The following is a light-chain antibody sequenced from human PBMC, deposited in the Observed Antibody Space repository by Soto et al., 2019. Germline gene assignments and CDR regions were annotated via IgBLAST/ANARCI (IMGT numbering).Light chain of an antibody. CDR1: QSVSSN. Sequence: EIVMTQSPATLSVSPGERATLSCRASQSVSSNLAWYQQKPGQAPRLLIYGASTRATGIPARFSGSGSGTAFTLTISSLQSEDFAVYYCQQYNNWPLTFCGGTKVEIK. V-gene: IGKV3-15*01. CDR3: QQYNNWPLT. J-gene: IGKJ4*01. CDR2: GAS.